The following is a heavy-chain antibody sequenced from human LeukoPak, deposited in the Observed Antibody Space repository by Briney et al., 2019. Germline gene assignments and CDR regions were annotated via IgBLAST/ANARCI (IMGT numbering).Heavy chain of an antibody. J-gene: IGHJ4*02. V-gene: IGHV3-23*01. Sequence: GGSLRLSCAASGFTFSSYAMSWVRQAPGKGLEWVSAISGSGGSTYYAGSVKGRFTISRDNSKNTLYLQMNSLRAEDTAVYYCALGGSDTAMPPDYWGQGTLVTVSS. D-gene: IGHD5-18*01. CDR2: ISGSGGST. CDR3: ALGGSDTAMPPDY. CDR1: GFTFSSYA.